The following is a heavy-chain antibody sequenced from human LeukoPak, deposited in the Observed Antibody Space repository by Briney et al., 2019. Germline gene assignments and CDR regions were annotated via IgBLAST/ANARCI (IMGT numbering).Heavy chain of an antibody. Sequence: PGGSLRLSCAASGFTFSDQYMDWVRQAPGKGLEWVGRRRNKANSYSTEYAASVKGRFTISRDDSKNSLYLQMNSLKTEDTAMYYCARGPLFLNPHYYFDYWGQGTLVTVSS. CDR3: ARGPLFLNPHYYFDY. V-gene: IGHV3-72*01. J-gene: IGHJ4*02. CDR2: RRNKANSYST. CDR1: GFTFSDQY.